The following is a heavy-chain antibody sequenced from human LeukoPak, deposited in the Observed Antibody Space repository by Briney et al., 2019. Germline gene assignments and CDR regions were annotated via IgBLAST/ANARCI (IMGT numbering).Heavy chain of an antibody. Sequence: ASVKVSYKASGYTFTSYPMHRVRQAPGQGLEWMGIINPSGGSTNYAQKFQGRVTMTRDTSTSTVYMELSSLRSEDTAVYYCARLGYCSSTVCQWGQGTLVTVSS. J-gene: IGHJ4*02. D-gene: IGHD2-2*01. CDR3: ARLGYCSSTVCQ. CDR2: INPSGGST. V-gene: IGHV1-46*01. CDR1: GYTFTSYP.